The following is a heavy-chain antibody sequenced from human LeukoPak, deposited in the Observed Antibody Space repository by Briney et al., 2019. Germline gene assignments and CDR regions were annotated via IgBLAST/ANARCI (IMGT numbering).Heavy chain of an antibody. Sequence: PSETLSLTCTVSGGSISSYYWSWIRQPPGKGLEWIGYIYYSGSTNYNPSLKSRVTISVDTSKNQFSLKLSSVTAADTAVYYCARDGGYCSSTSCRAYGGMDVRGQGTTVTVSS. CDR2: IYYSGST. J-gene: IGHJ6*02. V-gene: IGHV4-59*01. CDR3: ARDGGYCSSTSCRAYGGMDV. D-gene: IGHD2-2*03. CDR1: GGSISSYY.